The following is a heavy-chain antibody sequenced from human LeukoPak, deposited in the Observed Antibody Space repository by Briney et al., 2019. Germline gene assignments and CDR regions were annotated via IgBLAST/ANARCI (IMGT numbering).Heavy chain of an antibody. CDR1: GGSISNYY. Sequence: SETLSLTCPVSGGSISNYYWSWMRQPPGKGLEWIGYIHYSGSTNYNPSLKSRVTISVDKSKNQFSLKMSSVTAADTAVYYCASTDWNYARWGQGTLVTVSS. D-gene: IGHD1-7*01. V-gene: IGHV4-59*08. J-gene: IGHJ4*02. CDR3: ASTDWNYAR. CDR2: IHYSGST.